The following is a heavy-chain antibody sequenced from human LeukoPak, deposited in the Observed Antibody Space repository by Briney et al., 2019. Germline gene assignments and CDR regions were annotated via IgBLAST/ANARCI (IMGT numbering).Heavy chain of an antibody. V-gene: IGHV3-23*01. Sequence: GGSLRLPCAASGFTFSSYAMSWVRQAPGKGLEWVSAISGSGGSTYYADSVKGRFTISRDNSKNTLYLQMNSLRAEDTAVYYCAKVPGCSGGSCPPLFDYWGQGTLVTVSS. CDR2: ISGSGGST. CDR3: AKVPGCSGGSCPPLFDY. CDR1: GFTFSSYA. D-gene: IGHD2-15*01. J-gene: IGHJ4*02.